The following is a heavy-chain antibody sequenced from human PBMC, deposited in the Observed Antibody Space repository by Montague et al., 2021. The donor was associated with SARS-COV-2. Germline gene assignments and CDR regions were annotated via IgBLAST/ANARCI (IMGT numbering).Heavy chain of an antibody. J-gene: IGHJ6*02. CDR2: TYYRSKWYN. CDR3: ARGIWFGELLTGYYYYGMDV. CDR1: GDSVSSNSAA. D-gene: IGHD3-10*01. V-gene: IGHV6-1*01. Sequence: CAISGDSVSSNSAAWNWIRQSPSRGLEWLGRTYYRSKWYNDYAVSVNSRITINPDTSKNQISLQLNSVTPEDTAVYYCARGIWFGELLTGYYYYGMDVWGQGTTVTVSS.